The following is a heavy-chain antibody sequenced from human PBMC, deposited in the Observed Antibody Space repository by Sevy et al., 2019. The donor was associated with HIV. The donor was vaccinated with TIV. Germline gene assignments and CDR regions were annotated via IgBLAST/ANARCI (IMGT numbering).Heavy chain of an antibody. CDR1: GYTFTGYY. CDR2: INPNSGGT. V-gene: IGHV1-2*02. CDR3: ARSPGLLWFGEYWFDP. J-gene: IGHJ5*02. D-gene: IGHD3-10*01. Sequence: ASVKVSCKASGYTFTGYYMHWVRQAPGQGLEWMGWINPNSGGTNYAQKFQGRVTMTRDTSISTAYMELSRLRSDDTAVYYRARSPGLLWFGEYWFDPWGQGTLVTVSS.